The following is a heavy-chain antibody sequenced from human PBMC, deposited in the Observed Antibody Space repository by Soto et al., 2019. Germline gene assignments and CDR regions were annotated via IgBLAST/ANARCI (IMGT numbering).Heavy chain of an antibody. CDR3: AREPIVRVLMYYFDY. CDR2: IWYDGSNK. CDR1: GFTFSSYG. D-gene: IGHD2-8*01. V-gene: IGHV3-33*01. Sequence: PGGSLRLSCAASGFTFSSYGMHWVRQAPGKGLEWVAVIWYDGSNKYYADSVKGRFTISRDNSKNTLYLQMNSLRAEDTAVYYCAREPIVRVLMYYFDYWGQGTLVTVSS. J-gene: IGHJ4*02.